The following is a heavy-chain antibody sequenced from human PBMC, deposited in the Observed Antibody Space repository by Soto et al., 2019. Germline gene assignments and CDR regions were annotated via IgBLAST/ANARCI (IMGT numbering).Heavy chain of an antibody. CDR3: ARGMTPDYFDF. J-gene: IGHJ4*02. CDR1: GYTFTNYG. V-gene: IGHV1-18*04. Sequence: QVQWVQSGPEVKKPGASVKVSSKTSGYTFTNYGIPWVRQPPGQGLEWMGWTNTYNGNTKYAQDLQGRVTMTADTSTNTAYLDLRSLRSDDTAVFFCARGMTPDYFDFWGQGTLVTVSS. CDR2: TNTYNGNT.